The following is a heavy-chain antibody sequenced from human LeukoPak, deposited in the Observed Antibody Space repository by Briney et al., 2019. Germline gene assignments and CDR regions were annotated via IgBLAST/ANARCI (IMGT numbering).Heavy chain of an antibody. V-gene: IGHV3-11*06. CDR1: GFTFRDYY. CDR2: ISSSSSYI. J-gene: IGHJ4*02. Sequence: PGGSLRLSCVASGFTFRDYYMSWIRRAPGKGLEWVSYISSSSSYIDYADSVKGRFTISRDNAKNSLYLQMNSLRAEDTAVYYCASRGDSSGWYYFDYWGQGTLVTVSS. CDR3: ASRGDSSGWYYFDY. D-gene: IGHD6-19*01.